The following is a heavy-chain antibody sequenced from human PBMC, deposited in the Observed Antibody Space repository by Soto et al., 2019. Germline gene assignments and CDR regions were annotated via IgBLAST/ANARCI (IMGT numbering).Heavy chain of an antibody. D-gene: IGHD3-10*01. V-gene: IGHV1-69*13. J-gene: IGHJ6*02. Sequence: SVKVSCKASGGTFSSYAISWVRQAPGQGLEWMGGIIPIFGTANYAQKFQGRVTITADESTSTAYMELSSLRSEDTAVYYCARGYYGSGSYYIAYYYCMDVWGQGTTVTVSS. CDR1: GGTFSSYA. CDR3: ARGYYGSGSYYIAYYYCMDV. CDR2: IIPIFGTA.